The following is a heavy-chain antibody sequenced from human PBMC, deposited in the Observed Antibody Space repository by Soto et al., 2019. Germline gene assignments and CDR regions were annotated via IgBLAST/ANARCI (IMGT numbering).Heavy chain of an antibody. Sequence: GGSLRLSCAASGFTFSSYDMHWVRQATGKGLEWVSAIGTAGDTYYPGSVKGRFTISRENAKNSLYLQMNSLRAEDTAVYYCARVSGAWASGSYLRGYYYGMDVWGQGTTVTVSS. CDR1: GFTFSSYD. CDR2: IGTAGDT. D-gene: IGHD1-26*01. J-gene: IGHJ6*02. CDR3: ARVSGAWASGSYLRGYYYGMDV. V-gene: IGHV3-13*01.